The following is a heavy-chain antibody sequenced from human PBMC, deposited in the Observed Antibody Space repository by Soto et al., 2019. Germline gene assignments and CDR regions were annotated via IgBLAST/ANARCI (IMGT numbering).Heavy chain of an antibody. Sequence: QVQLQESGPGLVKPSETLSLTCTVSGGSISSYYWSWIRQPPGKGLEWIGYIYYSGSTNYNPSLKSRVTISVDTSKNQFSLKLSSVTAADTAVYYCARDKRRRHYCSGGRCYSDAFDIWGQGTMVTVSS. J-gene: IGHJ3*02. CDR3: ARDKRRRHYCSGGRCYSDAFDI. CDR1: GGSISSYY. CDR2: IYYSGST. V-gene: IGHV4-59*01. D-gene: IGHD2-15*01.